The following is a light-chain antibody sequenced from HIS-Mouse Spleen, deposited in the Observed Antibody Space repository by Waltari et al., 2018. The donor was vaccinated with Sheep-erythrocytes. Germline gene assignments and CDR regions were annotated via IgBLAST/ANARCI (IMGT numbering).Light chain of an antibody. J-gene: IGLJ1*01. CDR2: DVS. Sequence: QSALTQPRSVSGSPAQSVTISCPGTSSDVGGYNYVSWYQPHPGKAPKLMIYDVSKRPSGVPDRFSGSKSGNTASLTISGLQAEDEADYYCCSYAGSYNHVFATGTKVTVL. CDR3: CSYAGSYNHV. V-gene: IGLV2-11*01. CDR1: SSDVGGYNY.